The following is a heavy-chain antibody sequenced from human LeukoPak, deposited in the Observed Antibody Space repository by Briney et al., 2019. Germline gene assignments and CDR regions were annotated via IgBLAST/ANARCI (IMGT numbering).Heavy chain of an antibody. CDR3: TRGDDSGYYDYFDY. Sequence: GGSLRLSCAASGFTVDSNYLSWVRQAPGKGLEWVSTIYTGGNTYYAASVKGRFTISRDFSKNTVFLHMNSLRAEDTAMYYCTRGDDSGYYDYFDYWGQGALVTVSS. J-gene: IGHJ4*02. CDR1: GFTVDSNY. D-gene: IGHD3-22*01. V-gene: IGHV3-53*01. CDR2: IYTGGNT.